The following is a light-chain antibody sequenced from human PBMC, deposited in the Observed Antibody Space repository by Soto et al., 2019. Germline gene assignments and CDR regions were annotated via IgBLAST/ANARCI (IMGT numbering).Light chain of an antibody. CDR1: TGAVTSGYY. CDR2: STS. CDR3: LLYYGGAQLGV. V-gene: IGLV7-43*01. Sequence: VVTQEPSLTVAPGGTVTLTCASSTGAVTSGYYPNWFQQKPGQAPRALINSTSNKHSWTPARFSGSLLGGKAALTLSGVQPEDEAEYYCLLYYGGAQLGVFGTGTKLTVL. J-gene: IGLJ1*01.